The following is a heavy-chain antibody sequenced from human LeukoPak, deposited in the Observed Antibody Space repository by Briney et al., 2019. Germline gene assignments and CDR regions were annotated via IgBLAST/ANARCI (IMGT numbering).Heavy chain of an antibody. CDR2: TRNKPNSYTT. CDR1: GFTFSDLY. V-gene: IGHV3-72*01. J-gene: IGHJ4*02. CDR3: VRDFYESSGSTYYFDY. D-gene: IGHD3-22*01. Sequence: PGGSLRLSCAASGFTFSDLYMDWVRQAPGKGLEWVGRTRNKPNSYTTEYAASVKGRFTISRDDSKNSLFLQTNSLKTEDTAVYYCVRDFYESSGSTYYFDYWGQGTLVTVSS.